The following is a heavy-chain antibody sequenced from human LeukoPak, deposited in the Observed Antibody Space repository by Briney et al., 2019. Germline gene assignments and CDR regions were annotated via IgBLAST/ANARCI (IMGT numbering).Heavy chain of an antibody. J-gene: IGHJ4*02. V-gene: IGHV3-74*01. CDR3: ARVSSGEQWLAFDY. CDR2: IKDDGSMT. Sequence: GGSLRLSCAASGFTFSNYWMHWVRQVPGKGLVWVSRIKDDGSMTDYADSVKGRLTISRDNDKNTLYLRMDSLRAEDTAVYYCARVSSGEQWLAFDYWGQGTLVTVFS. CDR1: GFTFSNYW. D-gene: IGHD6-19*01.